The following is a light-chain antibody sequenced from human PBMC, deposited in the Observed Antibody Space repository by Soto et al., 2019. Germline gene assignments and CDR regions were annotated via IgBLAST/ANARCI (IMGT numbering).Light chain of an antibody. CDR2: EGS. J-gene: IGLJ2*01. CDR3: SSYAGSTTWVV. CDR1: SSDVASYNL. Sequence: QSALTQPASVSGSPGQSITISCTGTSSDVASYNLVSWYQRHPDKAPKLMIYEGSKRPSGVSNRFSDSKSGNTASLTISGLQAEDEADYYCSSYAGSTTWVVFGGGTKVTVL. V-gene: IGLV2-23*01.